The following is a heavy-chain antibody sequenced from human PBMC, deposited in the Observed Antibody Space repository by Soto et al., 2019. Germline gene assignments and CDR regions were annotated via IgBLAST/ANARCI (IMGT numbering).Heavy chain of an antibody. CDR2: TSYSGNT. J-gene: IGHJ4*02. D-gene: IGHD3-3*01. CDR3: ARDGVGPFDY. Sequence: QVQLQESGPGLLKPSETLSLTCTISGGSVRTYYWSWIRQPPGKELEWIGLTSYSGNTNYNPSLKSRVARAVDTSKNQFSLTLSSVTAADTAVYYCARDGVGPFDYWGQGTLVTVSS. V-gene: IGHV4-59*02. CDR1: GGSVRTYY.